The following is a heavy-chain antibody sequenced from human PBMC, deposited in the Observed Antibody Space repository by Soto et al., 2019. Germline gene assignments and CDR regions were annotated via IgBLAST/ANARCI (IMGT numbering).Heavy chain of an antibody. J-gene: IGHJ4*02. V-gene: IGHV3-23*01. D-gene: IGHD6-6*01. CDR1: GFTFSKYA. CDR2: ISAGGGTT. Sequence: EVQLLESGGGLVQPGGSLRLACAASGFTFSKYAMNWVRQAPGKGLERVSGISAGGGTTYYADSGRGRFTISRDNSENPLYLQMNSLRAEDTASYYCAKRVEYSSSTHYFDYWGQGTLVTVSS. CDR3: AKRVEYSSSTHYFDY.